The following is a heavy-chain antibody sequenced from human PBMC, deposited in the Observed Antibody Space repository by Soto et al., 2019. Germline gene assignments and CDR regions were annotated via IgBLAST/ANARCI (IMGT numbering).Heavy chain of an antibody. CDR1: GFTFSSYG. D-gene: IGHD6-19*01. J-gene: IGHJ1*01. Sequence: QVQLVESGGGVVQPGRSLRLSCAASGFTFSSYGMHWVRQAPGKGLEWVAVISYDGSNKYYADSVKGRFTISRDNSKNTLYLQMNSLRAEDTAVYYCAKGGWSGWHTPYFQHWGQGTLVTVSS. CDR2: ISYDGSNK. V-gene: IGHV3-30*18. CDR3: AKGGWSGWHTPYFQH.